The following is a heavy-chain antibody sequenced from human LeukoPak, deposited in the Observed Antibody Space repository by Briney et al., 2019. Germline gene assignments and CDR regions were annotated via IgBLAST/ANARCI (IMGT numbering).Heavy chain of an antibody. Sequence: GGSLRLSCAASGFTFSSYWMSWVRQAPGKGLEWVANIKQDGSEKYYVDSVEGRFTISRDNAKNSLYLQMNSLRAEDTAVYYCARPPRYGDYDYFDYWGQGTLVTVSS. J-gene: IGHJ4*02. CDR1: GFTFSSYW. CDR3: ARPPRYGDYDYFDY. CDR2: IKQDGSEK. D-gene: IGHD4-17*01. V-gene: IGHV3-7*01.